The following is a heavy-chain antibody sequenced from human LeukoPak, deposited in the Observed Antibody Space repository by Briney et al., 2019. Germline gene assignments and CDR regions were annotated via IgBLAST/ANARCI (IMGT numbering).Heavy chain of an antibody. CDR3: ARSVNMVLAYYFDY. Sequence: ASVKVSCKASGYTFTGYYMHWVRQAPGQGLEWMGWINPNSGGTNYAQKFQGRVTMTRDTSISTAYMELSRLRSDDTAVYYCARSVNMVLAYYFDYWGQGTLVTVSS. CDR1: GYTFTGYY. CDR2: INPNSGGT. J-gene: IGHJ4*02. V-gene: IGHV1-2*02. D-gene: IGHD4/OR15-4a*01.